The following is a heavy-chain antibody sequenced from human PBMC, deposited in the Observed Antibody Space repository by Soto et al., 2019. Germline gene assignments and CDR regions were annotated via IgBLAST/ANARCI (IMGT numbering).Heavy chain of an antibody. CDR2: INPSGGST. J-gene: IGHJ4*02. V-gene: IGHV1-46*01. CDR1: GYTFTSYY. D-gene: IGHD5-18*01. Sequence: QVQLVQSGAEVKKPGASVKVSCKASGYTFTSYYMHWVRQAPGQGLEWMGIINPSGGSTSYAQQFQGRVTMTRDTSTSTVYMELSSLRSEDTAVYYCAREVERGYSYGYLEYWGQGTLVTVSS. CDR3: AREVERGYSYGYLEY.